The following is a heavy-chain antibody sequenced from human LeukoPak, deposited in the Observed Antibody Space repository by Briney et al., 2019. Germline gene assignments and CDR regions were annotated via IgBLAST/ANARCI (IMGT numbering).Heavy chain of an antibody. V-gene: IGHV3-74*01. Sequence: GGSLRLSCEAFGSTLSTYWMHWVRQAPGKGLVWVSRVNADGSSTSYADSVKGRFTISRDNAKNTLYLQMNSLRAEDTAVYYCARDPDSGYYYHWGQGTLVTVSS. J-gene: IGHJ4*02. CDR3: ARDPDSGYYYH. D-gene: IGHD3-22*01. CDR2: VNADGSST. CDR1: GSTLSTYW.